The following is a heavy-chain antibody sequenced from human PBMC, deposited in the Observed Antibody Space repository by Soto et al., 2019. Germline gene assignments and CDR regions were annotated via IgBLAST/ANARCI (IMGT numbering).Heavy chain of an antibody. CDR2: IYPGDSDT. CDR3: ARHADYVPLEMGGMDV. CDR1: GYSFTSYW. Sequence: EVQLVQSGAEVKKPGESLKISCKGSGYSFTSYWIGWVRQMPGKGLEWMGIIYPGDSDTRYSPSFQGQVTISADKFIRTAYLQWSSLKASETAMYYCARHADYVPLEMGGMDVWGQGTKVTVSS. J-gene: IGHJ6*02. V-gene: IGHV5-51*01. D-gene: IGHD4-17*01.